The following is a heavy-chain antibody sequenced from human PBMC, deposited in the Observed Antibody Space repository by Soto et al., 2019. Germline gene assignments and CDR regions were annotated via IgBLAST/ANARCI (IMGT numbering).Heavy chain of an antibody. J-gene: IGHJ5*02. V-gene: IGHV3-74*01. Sequence: PGGSLRLSCAASGFTFSSYWMHWVRQAPGKGLVWVSRINSDGSSTSYADSVKGRFTISRDNAKNTLYLQMNSLRAEDTAVYYCARDLSTIFGVVYNWFDPWGQGTLVTVSS. CDR1: GFTFSSYW. CDR2: INSDGSST. D-gene: IGHD3-3*01. CDR3: ARDLSTIFGVVYNWFDP.